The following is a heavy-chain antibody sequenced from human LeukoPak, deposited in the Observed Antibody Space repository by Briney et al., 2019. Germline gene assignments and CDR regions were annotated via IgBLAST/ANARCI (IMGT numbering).Heavy chain of an antibody. D-gene: IGHD4-23*01. Sequence: GGSLRLSCAASGFTFSSYWMNWVRQAPGKGLVWVSRIASVGSSTTYADSVKGRFSISRDNAKNTLYLQMDSLRVEDTAVYYCARGRPHGNDYWGQGTLVTVSS. J-gene: IGHJ4*02. CDR1: GFTFSSYW. V-gene: IGHV3-74*01. CDR3: ARGRPHGNDY. CDR2: IASVGSST.